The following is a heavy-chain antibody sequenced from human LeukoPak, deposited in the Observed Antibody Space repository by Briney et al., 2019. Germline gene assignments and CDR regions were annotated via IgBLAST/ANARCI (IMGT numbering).Heavy chain of an antibody. J-gene: IGHJ4*02. D-gene: IGHD6-19*01. Sequence: PGGSLRLSCAASGFTFSSYAMSWVRQAPGKGLECVSAMSGSGGSTYYADSVKGRFTISRDNSKNTLYLQMNNLGAEDTAVYYCAKDKRHTSGWYYDYWGQGTLVTVSS. CDR2: MSGSGGST. V-gene: IGHV3-23*01. CDR1: GFTFSSYA. CDR3: AKDKRHTSGWYYDY.